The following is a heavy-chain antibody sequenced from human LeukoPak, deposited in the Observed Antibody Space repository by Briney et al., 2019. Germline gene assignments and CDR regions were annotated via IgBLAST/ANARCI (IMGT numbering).Heavy chain of an antibody. CDR1: GGSISSYY. CDR3: ARWGSIAVARFDY. V-gene: IGHV4-59*01. Sequence: SETLSLTCTVSGGSISSYYWSWIRQPPGKGLDWIGYIYYTGGTNYNPSLTSRVNISVDTSKNQFSLNLTSVTAADTAVYYCARWGSIAVARFDYWGQGTLVTVSS. J-gene: IGHJ4*02. CDR2: IYYTGGT. D-gene: IGHD6-6*01.